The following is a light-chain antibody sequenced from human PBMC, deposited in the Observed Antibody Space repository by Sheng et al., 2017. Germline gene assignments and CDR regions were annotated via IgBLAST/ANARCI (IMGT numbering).Light chain of an antibody. J-gene: IGKJ1*01. CDR2: GAS. V-gene: IGKV3D-15*01. CDR3: QQYNNWPQT. Sequence: ETVMTQSPATLSVSPGERATLSCRASQSVSGNLAWYQHKPGQAPRLLIYGASYRATCIPARFXGSGSGXEFSLTISSLQSEDFAVYFCQQYNNWPQTFGQGTKVETK. CDR1: QSVSGN.